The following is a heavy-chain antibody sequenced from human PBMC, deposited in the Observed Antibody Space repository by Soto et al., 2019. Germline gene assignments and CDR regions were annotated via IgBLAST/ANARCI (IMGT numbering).Heavy chain of an antibody. V-gene: IGHV4-39*01. J-gene: IGHJ4*02. D-gene: IGHD6-19*01. CDR2: IYYSGST. Sequence: QLQLQESGPGLVKPSETLSLTCTVSGGSISSSTYYWGWIRQPPGKGLEWIANIYYSGSTYYNPSLKSRVTISFNPSKNQFSLKLNSVTAAATAVYYCAGDSSYSSGDWGQGTQVTVSS. CDR1: GGSISSSTYY. CDR3: AGDSSYSSGD.